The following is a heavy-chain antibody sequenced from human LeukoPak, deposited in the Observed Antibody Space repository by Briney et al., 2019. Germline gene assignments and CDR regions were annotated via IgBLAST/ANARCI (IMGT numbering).Heavy chain of an antibody. J-gene: IGHJ4*02. V-gene: IGHV1-3*03. CDR1: GYTFTSYA. CDR3: ARGGNLAYCGGDCYFSPPDY. Sequence: ASVKVSCKASGYTFTSYAMHWVRQAPGQRLEWMGWINAGNGNTKYSQEFQGRVTITRDTSASTAYMELSSLRSEDMAVYYCARGGNLAYCGGDCYFSPPDYWGQGTLVTVSS. D-gene: IGHD2-21*02. CDR2: INAGNGNT.